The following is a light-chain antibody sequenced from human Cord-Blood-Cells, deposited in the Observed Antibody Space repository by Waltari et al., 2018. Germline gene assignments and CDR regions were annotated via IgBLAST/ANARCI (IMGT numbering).Light chain of an antibody. Sequence: DIQMTQSPSSLSASVGDNVTITCRVSQSISSYLNWYQHKPGKAPKLLIYAASSLQSGGPSRFSGSGAGTDFTLTISSLQPEDFATYYCQQSYSTPPTWTFGQGTKVEIK. CDR3: QQSYSTPPTWT. V-gene: IGKV1-39*01. J-gene: IGKJ1*01. CDR2: AAS. CDR1: QSISSY.